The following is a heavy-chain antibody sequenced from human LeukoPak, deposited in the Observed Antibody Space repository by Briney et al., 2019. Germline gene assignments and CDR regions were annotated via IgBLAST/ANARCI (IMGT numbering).Heavy chain of an antibody. J-gene: IGHJ4*02. V-gene: IGHV3-23*01. D-gene: IGHD3-22*01. CDR2: ISSSGGST. CDR3: ARGSTYYDSSGQVPFDY. Sequence: PGGSLRLSCAASGFTFRSYAMSWVRQAPGKGLEWVSAISSSGGSTYHADSVRGRFTISRDNGKNTLYLQMNSLRAEDTAVYYCARGSTYYDSSGQVPFDYWGQGTLVTVSS. CDR1: GFTFRSYA.